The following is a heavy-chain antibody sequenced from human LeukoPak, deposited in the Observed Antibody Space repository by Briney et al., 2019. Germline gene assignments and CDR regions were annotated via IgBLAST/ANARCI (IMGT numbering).Heavy chain of an antibody. CDR1: GFIFSKHG. Sequence: GGSLRLSCATSGFIFSKHGMRWVRQAPGKGLEWVAFIRYDGSNKYYADSVKGRFTISRDNSKNTLYLQMNSLKPEDTAVYYCAKDSGNSWVDYYYMDVWGKGTTVTVSS. D-gene: IGHD4-23*01. CDR2: IRYDGSNK. CDR3: AKDSGNSWVDYYYMDV. J-gene: IGHJ6*03. V-gene: IGHV3-30*02.